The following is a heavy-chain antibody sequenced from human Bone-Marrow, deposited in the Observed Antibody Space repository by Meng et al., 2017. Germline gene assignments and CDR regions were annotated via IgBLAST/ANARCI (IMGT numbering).Heavy chain of an antibody. CDR2: IYHSGST. V-gene: IGHV4-4*02. CDR1: GGSISSSNW. J-gene: IGHJ4*02. Sequence: SETLSLTCAVSGGSISSSNWWSWVRQPPGKGLEWIGEIYHSGSTNYNPSLKSRVTMSVDTTRKRFYLKLTSVTAADTAVYFCARDMRFYGSGSFDNWGQGTLVTVSS. CDR3: ARDMRFYGSGSFDN. D-gene: IGHD3-10*01.